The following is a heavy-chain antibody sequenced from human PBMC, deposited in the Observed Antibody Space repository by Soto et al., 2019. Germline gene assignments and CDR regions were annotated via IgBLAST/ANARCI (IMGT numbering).Heavy chain of an antibody. V-gene: IGHV4-34*01. CDR2: INHSGST. CDR3: ARAYGSGSYLHYFDY. D-gene: IGHD3-10*01. CDR1: GGSFSGYY. J-gene: IGHJ4*02. Sequence: SETLSLTCAVYGGSFSGYYWSWIRQPPGKGLEWIGEINHSGSTNYNPSLKSRVTISVDTSKNQFSLKLSSVTAADTAVYYCARAYGSGSYLHYFDYWGQGTLVTVSS.